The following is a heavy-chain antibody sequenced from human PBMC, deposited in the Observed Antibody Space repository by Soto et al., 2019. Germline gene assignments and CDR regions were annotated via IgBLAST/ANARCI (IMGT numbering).Heavy chain of an antibody. CDR1: GGSISSYY. CDR3: ARRVPAAMGDAFDI. Sequence: QVQLQESGPGLVKPSETLSLTCTVSGGSISSYYWSWIRQPPGKGLEWIGYIYYSGSTNYNPSLKSRVTIPVDTSKNQFSLKLSSVTAADTAVYYCARRVPAAMGDAFDIWVQGTMVTVSS. D-gene: IGHD2-2*01. V-gene: IGHV4-59*01. CDR2: IYYSGST. J-gene: IGHJ3*02.